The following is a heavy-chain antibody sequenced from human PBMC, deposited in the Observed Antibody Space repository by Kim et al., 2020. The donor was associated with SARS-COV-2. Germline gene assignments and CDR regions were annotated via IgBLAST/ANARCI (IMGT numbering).Heavy chain of an antibody. J-gene: IGHJ5*02. V-gene: IGHV1-46*01. CDR3: ARETTTIFGVVRSGWFDP. D-gene: IGHD3-3*01. Sequence: QGRVTMTRDTSASTVYMELSSLRSEDTAVYYCARETTTIFGVVRSGWFDPWGQGTLVTVSS.